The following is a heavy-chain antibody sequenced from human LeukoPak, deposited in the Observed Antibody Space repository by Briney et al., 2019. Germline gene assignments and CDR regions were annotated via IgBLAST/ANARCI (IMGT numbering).Heavy chain of an antibody. D-gene: IGHD1-26*01. CDR1: GGSFSGYY. J-gene: IGHJ4*02. CDR3: ARQRGSYVYYFDY. V-gene: IGHV4-34*01. CDR2: INHSGST. Sequence: SETLSLTCAVYGGSFSGYYWSWIRQPPGKGLEWIGEINHSGSTYYNPSLKSRVTISVDTSKNQFSLKLSSVTAADTAVYYCARQRGSYVYYFDYWGQGTLVTVSS.